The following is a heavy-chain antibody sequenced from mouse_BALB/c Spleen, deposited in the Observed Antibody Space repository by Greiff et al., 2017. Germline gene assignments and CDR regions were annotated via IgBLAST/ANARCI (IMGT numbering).Heavy chain of an antibody. CDR2: IDPENGNT. J-gene: IGHJ2*01. CDR1: GFNIKDYY. Sequence: VQLQQSGAELVRPGALVKLSCKASGFNIKDYYMHWVKQRPEQGLEWIGWIDPENGNTIYDPKFQGKASITADTSSNTAYLQLSSLTSEDTAVYYCARYYNGSRRDFDYWGQGTTLTVSS. D-gene: IGHD1-1*01. CDR3: ARYYNGSRRDFDY. V-gene: IGHV14-1*02.